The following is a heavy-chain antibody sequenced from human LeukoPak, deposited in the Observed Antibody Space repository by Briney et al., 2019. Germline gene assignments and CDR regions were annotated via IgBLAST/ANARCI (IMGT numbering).Heavy chain of an antibody. CDR1: GFTSSSYA. CDR2: ISGSGVTT. V-gene: IGHV3-23*01. D-gene: IGHD1-26*01. Sequence: GGSLRLSCVASGFTSSSYAMAWVRQAPGKGLEWVSAISGSGVTTHNAGSVKGRFSISRDNSKNTLYLQMNSLRAEDTALYYCAKKVVVGATSPYSDFQDWGQGTLVTVSS. CDR3: AKKVVVGATSPYSDFQD. J-gene: IGHJ1*01.